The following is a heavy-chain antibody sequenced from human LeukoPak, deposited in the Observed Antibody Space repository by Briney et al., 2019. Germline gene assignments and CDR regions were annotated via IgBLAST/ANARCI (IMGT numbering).Heavy chain of an antibody. Sequence: PSETLSLTCTVSGGSISTSSYYWGWIRQPPGKGLEWIGSLYYSGRTYYNPSLKSRVTISVDTSRNQFSLSLSSVTAADTAVYYCARHGDYYDSDGQIDYWGQGTLVTVSS. CDR1: GGSISTSSYY. V-gene: IGHV4-39*01. CDR3: ARHGDYYDSDGQIDY. CDR2: LYYSGRT. J-gene: IGHJ4*02. D-gene: IGHD3-22*01.